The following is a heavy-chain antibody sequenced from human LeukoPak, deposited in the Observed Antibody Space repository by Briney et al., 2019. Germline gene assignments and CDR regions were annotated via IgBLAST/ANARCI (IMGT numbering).Heavy chain of an antibody. V-gene: IGHV1-69*04. J-gene: IGHJ5*02. CDR3: ARTTVTTPNWFDP. D-gene: IGHD4-17*01. Sequence: SAKVSCKASGGTFSSYAISWVRQAPGQGLEWMGRIIPILGIANYAPKFQGRVTITADKSTSTAYMELSSLRSEDTAVYYCARTTVTTPNWFDPWGQGTLVTVSS. CDR1: GGTFSSYA. CDR2: IIPILGIA.